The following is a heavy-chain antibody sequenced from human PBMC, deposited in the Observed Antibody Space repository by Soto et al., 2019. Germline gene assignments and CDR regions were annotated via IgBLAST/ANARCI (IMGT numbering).Heavy chain of an antibody. CDR3: AKELAYGDFWRGLEY. Sequence: QVQLVESGGGVVQPGRSLRLSCAASGFSFSSYAMPWVRQAPGKGLEWVAIISHDGNIKRYADFVEGRFIVFRDNSNNNLLLQMESQKTDDTAVYYCAKELAYGDFWRGLEYWGQGTLVTVAS. V-gene: IGHV3-30*18. CDR2: ISHDGNIK. CDR1: GFSFSSYA. J-gene: IGHJ4*02. D-gene: IGHD3-3*01.